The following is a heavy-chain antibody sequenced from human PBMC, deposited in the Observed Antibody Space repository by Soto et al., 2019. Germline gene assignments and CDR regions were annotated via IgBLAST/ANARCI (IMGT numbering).Heavy chain of an antibody. CDR3: AKDSGDIVLMGGMDV. Sequence: QVQLVESGGGVVQPGRSLRLSCAASGFTFSSYGMHWVRQAPGKGLEWVAVISYDGSNKYYADSVKGRFTIPRDNSKNTLYLQMNSLRAEDTAVYYCAKDSGDIVLMGGMDVWGQGTTVTVSS. CDR1: GFTFSSYG. V-gene: IGHV3-30*18. J-gene: IGHJ6*02. CDR2: ISYDGSNK. D-gene: IGHD2-8*01.